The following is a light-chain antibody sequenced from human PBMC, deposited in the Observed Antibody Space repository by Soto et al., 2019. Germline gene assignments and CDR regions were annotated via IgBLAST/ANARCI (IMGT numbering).Light chain of an antibody. CDR1: NIGSES. Sequence: SYELTQPPSVSVAPGRTARITCGGNNIGSESVHWYQQKPGQAPVLVIYYDSDRASGIPERFSGSNSGNTATLTISRVEAGDEADYYCQVWDSSSDLVVFGGGTKLTVL. V-gene: IGLV3-21*04. CDR2: YDS. CDR3: QVWDSSSDLVV. J-gene: IGLJ2*01.